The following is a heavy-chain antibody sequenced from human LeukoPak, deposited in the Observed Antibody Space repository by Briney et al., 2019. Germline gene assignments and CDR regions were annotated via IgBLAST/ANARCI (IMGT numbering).Heavy chain of an antibody. V-gene: IGHV3-11*04. J-gene: IGHJ4*02. Sequence: GGSLRLSCAASGFTFSDYYMSWIRQAPGKGLEWVSYISMTGSTIYYADSVKGRFTISRDNAKNSLYLQMNSLRAEDTAVYYCVRDGFGLIAAAGTGHWGQGTLVTVSS. CDR1: GFTFSDYY. D-gene: IGHD6-13*01. CDR3: VRDGFGLIAAAGTGH. CDR2: ISMTGSTI.